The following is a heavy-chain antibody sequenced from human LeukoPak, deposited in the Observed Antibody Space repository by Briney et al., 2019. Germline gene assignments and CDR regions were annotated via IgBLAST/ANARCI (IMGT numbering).Heavy chain of an antibody. D-gene: IGHD4-17*01. CDR3: ARSSYGDGEPGAFDI. CDR2: IYPGDSDT. J-gene: IGHJ3*02. Sequence: GESPKISCKGSGYSFTSYWIGWVRQMPGKGLEWMGIIYPGDSDTRYSPSFQGQVTISADKSISTAYLQWSSLKASDTAMYYCARSSYGDGEPGAFDIWGQGTMVTVSS. V-gene: IGHV5-51*01. CDR1: GYSFTSYW.